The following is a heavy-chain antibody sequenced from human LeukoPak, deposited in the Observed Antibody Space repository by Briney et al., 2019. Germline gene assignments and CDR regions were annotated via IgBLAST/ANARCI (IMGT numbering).Heavy chain of an antibody. CDR2: INHSGRT. Sequence: ASETLSLTCAVYGGSFSGYYWSWIRQPPGQGLEWIGEINHSGRTNFNSSLKSRVTISIDTSKNQFSLQLSSVTAADTAVYYCGRARGYSYGYVGDWGRGTLVTVSS. CDR3: GRARGYSYGYVGD. V-gene: IGHV4-34*01. D-gene: IGHD5-18*01. CDR1: GGSFSGYY. J-gene: IGHJ2*01.